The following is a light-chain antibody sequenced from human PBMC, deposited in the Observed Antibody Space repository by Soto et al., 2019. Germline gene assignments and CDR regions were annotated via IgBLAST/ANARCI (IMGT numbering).Light chain of an antibody. Sequence: QSALTQPASVSGSPGQSITISCTGTSSDVGGYNYVSWYQQRPDKAPKLMIYEVSNRPSGVSNRLSGSKSGNTASLTISGLPAEDEAYYCCSSYTSSSTRVFGGGTKLTVL. CDR2: EVS. V-gene: IGLV2-14*01. CDR1: SSDVGGYNY. CDR3: SSYTSSSTRV. J-gene: IGLJ3*02.